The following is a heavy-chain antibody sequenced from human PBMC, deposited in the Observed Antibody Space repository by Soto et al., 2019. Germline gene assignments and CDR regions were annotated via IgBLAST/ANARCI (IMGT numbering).Heavy chain of an antibody. CDR1: GYTFNKYD. CDR3: VRQYYDFWTDYPDFDY. V-gene: IGHV1-18*04. D-gene: IGHD3-3*01. Sequence: GASVKVSCKASGYTFNKYDITWVRQAPGQGLEWLGLISPNSGRPSYAQKFEGRVTMTTDTSTTTAYLELRNLRSDDTAVYYCVRQYYDFWTDYPDFDYWGQGTLVTVSS. J-gene: IGHJ4*02. CDR2: ISPNSGRP.